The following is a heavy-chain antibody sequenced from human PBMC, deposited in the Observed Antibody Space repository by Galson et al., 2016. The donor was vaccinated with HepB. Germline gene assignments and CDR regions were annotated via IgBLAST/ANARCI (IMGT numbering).Heavy chain of an antibody. Sequence: SETLSLTCTVSGASISNYYWSWIRQPPGKRLEWIGYIYYNVRTNYNPSLKSRVTMSGDMSKNQNSLNLRSVTAADPAIYYCACHHAGWFDPWGQGTLVTVSS. V-gene: IGHV4-59*01. J-gene: IGHJ5*02. CDR3: ACHHAGWFDP. CDR1: GASISNYY. D-gene: IGHD1-14*01. CDR2: IYYNVRT.